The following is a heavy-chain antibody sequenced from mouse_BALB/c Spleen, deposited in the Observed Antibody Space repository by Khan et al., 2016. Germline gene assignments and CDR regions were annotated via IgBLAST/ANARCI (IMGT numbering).Heavy chain of an antibody. CDR1: GFTFSDYY. CDR3: AREGLRRGFAY. D-gene: IGHD2-4*01. V-gene: IGHV5-4*02. J-gene: IGHJ3*01. Sequence: EVELVESGGGLVKPGGSLKLSCAASGFTFSDYYMYWVRQTPEKRLEWVATISDGGSYTYYPDSVKGRFTISRDNAKNNLYLQISSLKSEYTAMYYCAREGLRRGFAYWGQGTLVTVSA. CDR2: ISDGGSYT.